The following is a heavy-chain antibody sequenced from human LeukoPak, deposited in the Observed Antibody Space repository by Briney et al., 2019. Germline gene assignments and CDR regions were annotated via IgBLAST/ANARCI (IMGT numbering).Heavy chain of an antibody. V-gene: IGHV3-23*01. Sequence: GGSLRLSCAASGFTFSDSAMTWVRQAPGKGLDWVSLISFSGANSYYADSVKGRFTISRDISKNTLYLQMNSLRAEDTAMYYCARLGFVVPAVIFDYWGQGTLVTVSS. D-gene: IGHD2-2*02. J-gene: IGHJ4*02. CDR3: ARLGFVVPAVIFDY. CDR2: ISFSGANS. CDR1: GFTFSDSA.